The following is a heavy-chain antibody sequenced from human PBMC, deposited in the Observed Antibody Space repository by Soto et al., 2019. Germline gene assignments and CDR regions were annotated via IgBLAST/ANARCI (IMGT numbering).Heavy chain of an antibody. Sequence: SFKVSSNASGYTFTYYGMNWVLQAPGQGLEWLGWISGYNANTKEARKFQDRVTMTADTSTRTAYLEVRTLTSDDTGVYFCAAPGGHHFGMDVWGQGNTVTGSS. V-gene: IGHV1-18*01. CDR3: AAPGGHHFGMDV. CDR2: ISGYNANT. D-gene: IGHD2-15*01. J-gene: IGHJ6*02. CDR1: GYTFTYYG.